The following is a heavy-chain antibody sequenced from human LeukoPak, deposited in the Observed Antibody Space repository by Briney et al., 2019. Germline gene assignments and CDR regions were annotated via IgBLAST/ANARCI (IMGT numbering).Heavy chain of an antibody. J-gene: IGHJ4*02. CDR3: TLIQGWGSGSYYRHF. Sequence: GGSLRLSCAASGFSISNDWMSWVRQAPGKGLEWVARVKSRSAGETTDYAAPVKGRFTISRDDSKNTLYLQMNSLKTEDTAVYYCTLIQGWGSGSYYRHFWGQGTLVTVSS. CDR1: GFSISNDW. CDR2: VKSRSAGETT. D-gene: IGHD3-10*01. V-gene: IGHV3-15*01.